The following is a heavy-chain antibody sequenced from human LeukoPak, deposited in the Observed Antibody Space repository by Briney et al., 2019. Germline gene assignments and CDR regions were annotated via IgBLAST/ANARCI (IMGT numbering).Heavy chain of an antibody. D-gene: IGHD2-21*01. J-gene: IGHJ5*02. V-gene: IGHV1-2*02. CDR1: GYSFTQYY. CDR2: IDPNSGGT. Sequence: ASLKGSRKTSGYSFTQYYMHCVRQAPGERLEQMVWIDPNSGGTSSAQKFQGRVTMTRDTSSTTVYMEVSWLTSDDTAIYYCARADRLDGRPSVIGPWGQGTLVTVSS. CDR3: ARADRLDGRPSVIGP.